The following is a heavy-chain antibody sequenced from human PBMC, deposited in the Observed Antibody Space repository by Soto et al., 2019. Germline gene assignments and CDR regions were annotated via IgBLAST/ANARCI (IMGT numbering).Heavy chain of an antibody. J-gene: IGHJ4*02. CDR3: ARAPRAHYFDY. V-gene: IGHV4-59*01. Sequence: SETLSLTCTVSGGSISSYYWSWIRQPPGKGLEWIGYIYYSGSTNYNPSLKSRVAMSVDTSKNQFSLNLSSVTAADTAMYYCARAPRAHYFDYWGQGTLVTVSS. CDR2: IYYSGST. CDR1: GGSISSYY.